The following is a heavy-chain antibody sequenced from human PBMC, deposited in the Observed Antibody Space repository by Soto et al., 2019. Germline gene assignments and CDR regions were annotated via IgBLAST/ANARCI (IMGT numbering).Heavy chain of an antibody. CDR3: TTVPGVITTTDAFDI. V-gene: IGHV3-15*01. J-gene: IGHJ3*02. CDR1: GFTFSNAW. CDR2: IKSKTDGGTT. D-gene: IGHD3-10*01. Sequence: GGSLRLSCAASGFTFSNAWMSWVRQAPGKGLEWVGRIKSKTDGGTTDYAVPVKGRFTISRDDSKNTLYLQMNSLKTEDTAVYYCTTVPGVITTTDAFDIWGQGTMVTVSS.